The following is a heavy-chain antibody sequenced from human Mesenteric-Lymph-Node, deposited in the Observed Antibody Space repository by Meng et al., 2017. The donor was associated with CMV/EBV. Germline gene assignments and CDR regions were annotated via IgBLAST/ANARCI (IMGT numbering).Heavy chain of an antibody. D-gene: IGHD3-9*01. CDR3: ARGSSYDILTGYFDY. CDR1: GGSFSGYY. J-gene: IGHJ4*02. Sequence: QVAFIQWGAGLFKPSATPSVTCAVYGGSFSGYYWNWIRQSPEKGLEWIGEINHSGSTTYNPSFTSRIIISVDTSTNQISLNISSVTAADTAVYYCARGSSYDILTGYFDYWGQGALVTVSS. CDR2: INHSGST. V-gene: IGHV4-34*01.